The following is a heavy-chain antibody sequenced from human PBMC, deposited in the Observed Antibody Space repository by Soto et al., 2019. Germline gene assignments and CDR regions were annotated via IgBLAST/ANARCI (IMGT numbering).Heavy chain of an antibody. D-gene: IGHD3-9*01. CDR1: GGTFSSYA. V-gene: IGHV1-69*13. CDR2: IIPIFGTA. J-gene: IGHJ4*02. Sequence: RASVKVSCKASGGTFSSYAISWVRQAPGQGLEWMGGIIPIFGTANYAQKFQGRVTITADESTSTAYMELSSLRSEDTAVYYCARDILNWRKGSLEYWGQGTLVIVSS. CDR3: ARDILNWRKGSLEY.